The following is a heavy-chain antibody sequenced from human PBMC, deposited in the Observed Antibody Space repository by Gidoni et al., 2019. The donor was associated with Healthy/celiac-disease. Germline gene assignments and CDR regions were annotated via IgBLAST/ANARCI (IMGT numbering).Heavy chain of an antibody. CDR3: AKDIRGDGYNYFDY. CDR2: ISWDGGST. Sequence: AASGFTFDDYAMHWVRQAPGKGLEWVSLISWDGGSTYYADSVKGRFTISRDNSKNSLYLQMNSLRAEDTALYYCAKDIRGDGYNYFDYWGQGTLVTVSS. D-gene: IGHD3-10*01. J-gene: IGHJ4*02. V-gene: IGHV3-43D*04. CDR1: GFTFDDYA.